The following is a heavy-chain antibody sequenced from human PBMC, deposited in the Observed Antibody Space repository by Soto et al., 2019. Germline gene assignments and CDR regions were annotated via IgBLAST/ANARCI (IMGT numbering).Heavy chain of an antibody. J-gene: IGHJ6*02. Sequence: QVQLVQSGAEVKKPGSSVKVSCKISGGTFSRYSISWVRQAPGQGLEWMGGIVPIFGTRNYAQKFQDRVTITTAESATTAHMELSNLRSEDTAVYYCARPYEGGYSSNHHYYYALDVWGQGTAVTVSS. CDR2: IVPIFGTR. V-gene: IGHV1-69*01. D-gene: IGHD3-22*01. CDR1: GGTFSRYS. CDR3: ARPYEGGYSSNHHYYYALDV.